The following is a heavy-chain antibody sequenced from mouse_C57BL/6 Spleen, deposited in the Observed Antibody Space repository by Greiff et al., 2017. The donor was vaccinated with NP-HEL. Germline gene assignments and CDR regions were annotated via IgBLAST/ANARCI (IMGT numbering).Heavy chain of an antibody. Sequence: EVQGVESGGGLVKPGGSLKLSCAASGFTFSSYTMSWVRQTPEKRLEWVATISGGGGNTYYPDSVKGRFTISRDNAKNTLYLQMSSLRSEDTALYYCARHYGYFDYWGQGTTLTVSS. CDR2: ISGGGGNT. CDR3: ARHYGYFDY. D-gene: IGHD1-1*02. V-gene: IGHV5-9*01. CDR1: GFTFSSYT. J-gene: IGHJ2*01.